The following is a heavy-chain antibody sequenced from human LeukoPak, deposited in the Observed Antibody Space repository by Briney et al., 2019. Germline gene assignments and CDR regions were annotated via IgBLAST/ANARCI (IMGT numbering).Heavy chain of an antibody. Sequence: GGSLRLSCAASGFTFSNYEMNWVRQAPGKGLEWVSYLGPSSNAIHYADSMKGRFTISRDNAENSLYLQMNSLGDEDTAVYYCARAAYSSGPDYWDQGTLVTVSS. D-gene: IGHD6-25*01. J-gene: IGHJ4*02. CDR1: GFTFSNYE. CDR3: ARAAYSSGPDY. V-gene: IGHV3-48*03. CDR2: LGPSSNAI.